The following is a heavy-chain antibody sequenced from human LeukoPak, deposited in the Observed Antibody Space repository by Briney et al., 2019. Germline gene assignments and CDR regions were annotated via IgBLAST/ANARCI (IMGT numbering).Heavy chain of an antibody. CDR2: IIPIFGTA. CDR3: ARKKWEPTSNDAFDI. Sequence: ASVKVSCKASGGTFSSYAISWVRQAPGQGLEWMGGIIPIFGTANYAQKFQGRVTITADESTSTAYMELSSLRSEDTAVYYCARKKWEPTSNDAFDIWGQGTMVTVSS. V-gene: IGHV1-69*13. D-gene: IGHD1-26*01. J-gene: IGHJ3*02. CDR1: GGTFSSYA.